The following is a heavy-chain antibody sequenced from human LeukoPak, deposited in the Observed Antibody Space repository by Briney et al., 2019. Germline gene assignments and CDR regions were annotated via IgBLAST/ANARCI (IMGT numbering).Heavy chain of an antibody. Sequence: PGGSLRLSCAASGFTFSSYGMHWVRQAPGKGLEWVAFIRYDGSNKYYADSVKGRFTISRDNSKNTLYLQMNSLRAEDTAVYYCANREWLFPNDAFDIWGQGTMVTVSS. CDR1: GFTFSSYG. V-gene: IGHV3-30*02. CDR3: ANREWLFPNDAFDI. CDR2: IRYDGSNK. J-gene: IGHJ3*02. D-gene: IGHD3-3*01.